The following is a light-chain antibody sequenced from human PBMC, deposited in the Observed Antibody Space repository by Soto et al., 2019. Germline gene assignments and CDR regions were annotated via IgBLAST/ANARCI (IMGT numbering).Light chain of an antibody. J-gene: IGLJ3*02. CDR1: SGHSSYA. V-gene: IGLV4-69*01. CDR2: LNNDGSH. Sequence: QPVLTQPPSASASLGASVKLTCTLSSGHSSYAIAWHQKQPEKGPRYLMDLNNDGSHTKGDGIPDRFSGSSSGAERYLIISSLQSEDEADYFCASWDASLNGWMFGGGTQLTVL. CDR3: ASWDASLNGWM.